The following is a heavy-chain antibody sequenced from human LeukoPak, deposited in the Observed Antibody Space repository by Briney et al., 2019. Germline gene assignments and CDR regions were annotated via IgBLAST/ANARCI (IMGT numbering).Heavy chain of an antibody. D-gene: IGHD1-26*01. CDR3: ARGRGRSGSYVGY. CDR1: GYTFTSYG. Sequence: GASVKVSCKASGYTFTSYGISWVRQAPGQGLEWMGWMNPNSGNTGYAQKFQGRVTMTRNTSISTAYMELSSLRSEDTAVYYCARGRGRSGSYVGYWGQGTLVTVSS. CDR2: MNPNSGNT. V-gene: IGHV1-8*02. J-gene: IGHJ4*02.